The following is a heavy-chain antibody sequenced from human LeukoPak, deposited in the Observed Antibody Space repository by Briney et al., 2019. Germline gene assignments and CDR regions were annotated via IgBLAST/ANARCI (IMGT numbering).Heavy chain of an antibody. V-gene: IGHV3-11*01. J-gene: IGHJ4*02. CDR3: AREAYYYDSSGSGY. CDR2: ISSSGSTI. D-gene: IGHD3-22*01. Sequence: GGSLRLSCAASGFTFSDYYMSWIRQAPGKGLEWVSYISSSGSTIYYADSVKGRFTISRDNAKNSPYLQMNSLRAEDTAVYYCAREAYYYDSSGSGYWGQGTLVTVSS. CDR1: GFTFSDYY.